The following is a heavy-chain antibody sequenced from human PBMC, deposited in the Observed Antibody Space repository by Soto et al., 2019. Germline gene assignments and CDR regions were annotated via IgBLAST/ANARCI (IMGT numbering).Heavy chain of an antibody. V-gene: IGHV1-3*01. CDR3: ARDNSYSDSYWWLDP. CDR2: INAGNWNT. J-gene: IGHJ5*02. D-gene: IGHD3-16*01. CDR1: GYTFSNFA. Sequence: ASVKVSCKASGYTFSNFAMHWVRQAPGQRLEWMGWINAGNWNTKYSQKFQGRVTITRDTSASTAYMELSSLRSEDTAVYYCARDNSYSDSYWWLDPWGPGTLVTVSS.